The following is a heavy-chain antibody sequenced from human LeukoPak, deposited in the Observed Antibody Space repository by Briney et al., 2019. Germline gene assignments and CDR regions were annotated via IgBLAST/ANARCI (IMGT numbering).Heavy chain of an antibody. J-gene: IGHJ6*03. D-gene: IGHD5-18*01. CDR1: GCSVSSYSFD. V-gene: IGHV4-39*07. Sequence: SETLSLTCTVSGCSVSSYSFDWGCIRQPPGKELVCIGSICYSGRSYDNPSQSRRATISVDTSKKQSSLKLSSATAADTAVCCCAMRGGYSYGPTRTYYYYYYMDVWGKGTTVTASS. CDR3: AMRGGYSYGPTRTYYYYYYMDV. CDR2: ICYSGRS.